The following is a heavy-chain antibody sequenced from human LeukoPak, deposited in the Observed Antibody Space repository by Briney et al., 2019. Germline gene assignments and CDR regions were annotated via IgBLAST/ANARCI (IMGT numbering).Heavy chain of an antibody. CDR1: GFTFSSYA. CDR2: ISGSGGST. J-gene: IGHJ5*02. V-gene: IGHV3-23*01. Sequence: PGGSLRLSCAASGFTFSSYAVSWVRQAPGKGLEWVSAISGSGGSTYYADSVKGRFTISRGNSKNTLYLQMNSLRAEDTAVYYCAKDPNYDFWRDDLWGQGTLVTVSS. D-gene: IGHD3-3*01. CDR3: AKDPNYDFWRDDL.